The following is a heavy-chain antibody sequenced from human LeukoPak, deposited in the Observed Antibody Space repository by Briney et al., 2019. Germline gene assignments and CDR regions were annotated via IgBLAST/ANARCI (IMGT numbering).Heavy chain of an antibody. CDR1: GFTFSSYA. CDR3: ANGLMVVAARTPLDY. V-gene: IGHV3-23*01. CDR2: ISGSGGST. Sequence: GGSLRLSCAASGFTFSSYAMSWVRQAPGKGLEWVSAISGSGGSTYYADSVKGRFTISRDNSKNTLYLQMNSLRAEDTAVYYCANGLMVVAARTPLDYWGQGTLVTVSS. D-gene: IGHD2-15*01. J-gene: IGHJ4*02.